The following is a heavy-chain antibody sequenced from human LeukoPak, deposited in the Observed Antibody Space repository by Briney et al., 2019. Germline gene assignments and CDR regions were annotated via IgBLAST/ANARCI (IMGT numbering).Heavy chain of an antibody. Sequence: SETLSLTCAVYGGSFSGYYWSWIRQPPGKGLEWIGEINHSGSTNYNPSLKSRVTISVDTSKNQFSLKPSSVTAADTAVYYCARVARYCSSTSCYKRGYYYYMDVWGKGTTVTVSS. CDR2: INHSGST. V-gene: IGHV4-34*01. CDR3: ARVARYCSSTSCYKRGYYYYMDV. J-gene: IGHJ6*03. CDR1: GGSFSGYY. D-gene: IGHD2-2*02.